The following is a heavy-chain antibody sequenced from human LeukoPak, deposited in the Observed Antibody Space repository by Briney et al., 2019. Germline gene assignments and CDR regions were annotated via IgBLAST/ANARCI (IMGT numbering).Heavy chain of an antibody. CDR3: ASSCSSTSCKHYYYMDV. J-gene: IGHJ6*03. CDR2: ISAYNGNT. CDR1: GYTLTSYG. V-gene: IGHV1-18*01. Sequence: GASVKVSCKASGYTLTSYGISWVRQAPGQGLEWMGWISAYNGNTNYAQKLQGRVTMTTDTSTSTAYMELRSLRSDDTAVYYCASSCSSTSCKHYYYMDVWGKGTAVTVSS. D-gene: IGHD2-2*01.